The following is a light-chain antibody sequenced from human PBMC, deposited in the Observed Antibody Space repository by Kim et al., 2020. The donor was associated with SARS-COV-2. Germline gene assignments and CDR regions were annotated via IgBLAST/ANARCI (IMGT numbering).Light chain of an antibody. CDR1: QSINTY. Sequence: SGSVGDRFTIACRASQSINTYLNWYYQKPGKAPELLIVDTSSLQSGVPSRFSGSGSGTDFTLTISSLQPEDSGTYFCQQSHRTPYTFGQGTKLEI. CDR2: DTS. J-gene: IGKJ2*01. V-gene: IGKV1-39*01. CDR3: QQSHRTPYT.